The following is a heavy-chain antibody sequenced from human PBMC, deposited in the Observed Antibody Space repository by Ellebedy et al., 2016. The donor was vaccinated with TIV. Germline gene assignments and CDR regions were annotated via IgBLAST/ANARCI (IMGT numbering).Heavy chain of an antibody. J-gene: IGHJ6*02. Sequence: SETLSLXXNVSGGSISGTYTSYYWCWIRQRPGKVLEGIGSIYDSGRTHYNPSLKSRVTISVDTSKNQFSLRLSSVTAADTAVYYCARFRSGIVVAPAHYGMDVWGQGTTVTVSS. CDR1: GGSISGTYTSYY. CDR2: IYDSGRT. V-gene: IGHV4-39*01. CDR3: ARFRSGIVVAPAHYGMDV. D-gene: IGHD2-2*01.